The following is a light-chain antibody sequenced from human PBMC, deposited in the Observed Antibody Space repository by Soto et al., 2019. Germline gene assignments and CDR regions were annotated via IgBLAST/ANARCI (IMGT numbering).Light chain of an antibody. CDR1: QSVGSN. CDR2: DAS. Sequence: EIVMTQSPDTLSVSPGETATLSCRASQSVGSNLAWYQQKPGQAPRLLISDASTRAAGLPARFSGSGSGTDFTLTISSLQSEDFAVYYCQQCNNWPKTFGQGTKVEIK. J-gene: IGKJ1*01. V-gene: IGKV3-15*01. CDR3: QQCNNWPKT.